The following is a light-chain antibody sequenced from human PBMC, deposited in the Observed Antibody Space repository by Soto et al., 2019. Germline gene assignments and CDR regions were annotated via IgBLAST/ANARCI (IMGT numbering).Light chain of an antibody. V-gene: IGKV3-20*01. J-gene: IGKJ2*01. CDR2: GAS. Sequence: EIVLTQSPGTLSLSPGERATLSCRASQSVPSAWLAWYLHKPGQAPRLLIYGASSRATGLPDRGSGSRSGTYMTLTMNTLKTEEFAVYYGQQYGNCPYTFGQGPKL. CDR3: QQYGNCPYT. CDR1: QSVPSAW.